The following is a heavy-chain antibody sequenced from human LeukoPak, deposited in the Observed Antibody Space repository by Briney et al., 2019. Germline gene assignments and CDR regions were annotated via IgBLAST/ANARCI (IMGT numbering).Heavy chain of an antibody. D-gene: IGHD1-26*01. Sequence: GASVKVSCKASGYTFTGYFMHWVRQAPGQGLEWMGWINPNSGGTNYAQKFQGRVTMTRDTSISTAYMELSRLRSDDTAVYYCARRIVTPTTKWFDAWGQGTLVTVSS. V-gene: IGHV1-2*02. CDR3: ARRIVTPTTKWFDA. CDR2: INPNSGGT. CDR1: GYTFTGYF. J-gene: IGHJ5*02.